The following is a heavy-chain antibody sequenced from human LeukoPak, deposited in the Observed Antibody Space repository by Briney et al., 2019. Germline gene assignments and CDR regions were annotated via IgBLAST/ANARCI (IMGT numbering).Heavy chain of an antibody. V-gene: IGHV3-74*01. CDR1: GFTFSSYW. CDR3: ARDVDFCGGDCH. CDR2: INSDGSRT. D-gene: IGHD2-21*02. J-gene: IGHJ4*02. Sequence: PGGSLRLSCAASGFTFSSYWMHWVRQAPGKGLVWVSRINSDGSRTTYADSVKGRFTISRDNAKNTLYLQMNSLRAEDTAVYYCARDVDFCGGDCHWGQGTLVTVSS.